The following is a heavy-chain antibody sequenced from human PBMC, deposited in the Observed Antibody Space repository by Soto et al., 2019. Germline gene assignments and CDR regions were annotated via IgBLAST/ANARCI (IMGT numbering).Heavy chain of an antibody. CDR3: ARFRMITFGGVIVHTPYYYYGMDV. CDR1: CGAMSEYF. J-gene: IGHJ6*02. CDR2: IYYLGST. D-gene: IGHD3-16*02. V-gene: IGHV4-59*01. Sequence: SETLSLTVSVSCGAMSEYFWSWILQSPGKGLDGIVYIYYLGSTDYNPSLKRRVTISVDTSKNQFSLKLSSVTAADTAVYYCARFRMITFGGVIVHTPYYYYGMDVWGQGTTVT.